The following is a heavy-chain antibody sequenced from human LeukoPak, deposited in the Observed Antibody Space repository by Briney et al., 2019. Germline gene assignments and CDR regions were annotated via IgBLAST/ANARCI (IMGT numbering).Heavy chain of an antibody. Sequence: PSETLPLPCSVSGGSISTSNDYWGWIRQPPGKGLEWIGSIYESGDTYYNPSLKSRVTMSVDTSTNQFSLRLNSVTAADTAVYYCVRLVAVGTNRFDPWGQGTLVTVSS. CDR1: GGSISTSNDY. V-gene: IGHV4-39*01. CDR2: IYESGDT. CDR3: VRLVAVGTNRFDP. D-gene: IGHD6-13*01. J-gene: IGHJ5*02.